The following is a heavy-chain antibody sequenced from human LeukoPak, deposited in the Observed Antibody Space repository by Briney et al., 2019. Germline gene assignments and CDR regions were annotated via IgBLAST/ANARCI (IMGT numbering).Heavy chain of an antibody. CDR3: ARGPGYCSSTSCYGSYWFDP. V-gene: IGHV1-8*01. J-gene: IGHJ5*02. CDR2: MNPNSGNT. D-gene: IGHD2-2*01. Sequence: ASVKVSCKASGYTFTSYDINWVRQATGQGLEWMGWMNPNSGNTGYAQKFQGRVTMTRNTSISTAYMELSSLRSEDTAVYYCARGPGYCSSTSCYGSYWFDPWGQGTLVTVSS. CDR1: GYTFTSYD.